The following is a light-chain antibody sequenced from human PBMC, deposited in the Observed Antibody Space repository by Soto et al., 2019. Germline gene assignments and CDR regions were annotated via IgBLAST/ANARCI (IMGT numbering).Light chain of an antibody. V-gene: IGKV1-27*01. CDR2: AAS. J-gene: IGKJ1*01. CDR1: QGISNY. Sequence: DIQMTQSPSSLSASLGDRVTLTCRASQGISNYLAWYQQKPGKVPKLLIYAASTLHAGVPSRFSGSGSGTDFTLTISSLQPEDVAIYYCQNYNSAPLTFGQGTKVEIK. CDR3: QNYNSAPLT.